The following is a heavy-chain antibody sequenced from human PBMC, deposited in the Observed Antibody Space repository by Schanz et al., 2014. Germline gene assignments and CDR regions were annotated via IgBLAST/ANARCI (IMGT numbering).Heavy chain of an antibody. V-gene: IGHV1-69*04. CDR3: ARDQSPYTNSSDVRYFDY. D-gene: IGHD6-6*01. CDR2: IIPILGIA. Sequence: QVQLVQSGAEVKKPGSPVKVSCKSSGGTFSSYAISWVRQAPGQGLEWMGRIIPILGIAKYEQKFQGRVTITADKSTSTAYMELTSLRSDDTAVYYCARDQSPYTNSSDVRYFDYWGQGSLVTVSS. CDR1: GGTFSSYA. J-gene: IGHJ4*02.